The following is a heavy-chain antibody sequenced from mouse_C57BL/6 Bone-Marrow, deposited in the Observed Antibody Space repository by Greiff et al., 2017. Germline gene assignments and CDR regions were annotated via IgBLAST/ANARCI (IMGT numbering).Heavy chain of an antibody. D-gene: IGHD2-3*01. CDR3: TTGNGYFWYFDV. J-gene: IGHJ1*03. Sequence: EVKLMESGAELVRPGASVTLSCTASGFNIKDDYMHWVKQRPEQGLEWIGWIDPENGDTEYASKFQGKATITADTSSNTAYLQLSILTSEDTAVYYCTTGNGYFWYFDVWGTGTTVTVSS. CDR1: GFNIKDDY. V-gene: IGHV14-4*01. CDR2: IDPENGDT.